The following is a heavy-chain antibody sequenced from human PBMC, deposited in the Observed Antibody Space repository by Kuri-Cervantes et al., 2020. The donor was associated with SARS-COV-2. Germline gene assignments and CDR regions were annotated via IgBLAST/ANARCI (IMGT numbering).Heavy chain of an antibody. Sequence: GGSLRLSCAASGFIVSSNYMNWVRQAPGKGLEWVSSISSSSSYIYYADSVKGRFTISRDNAKNSLYLQMNSLRAEDTAVYYCARDKSGGDLDYWGQGTLVTVSS. V-gene: IGHV3-21*01. CDR2: ISSSSSYI. D-gene: IGHD4-17*01. CDR3: ARDKSGGDLDY. CDR1: GFIVSSNY. J-gene: IGHJ4*02.